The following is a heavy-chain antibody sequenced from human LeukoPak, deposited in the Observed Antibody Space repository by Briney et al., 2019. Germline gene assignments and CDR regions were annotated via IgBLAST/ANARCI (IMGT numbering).Heavy chain of an antibody. V-gene: IGHV3-30*03. Sequence: GRSLRLSCAASGFTFSSYGMHWVRQAPGKGLEWVAIISYDGSNKYYPDSVKGRFTTSRDNSKNTLYFQMNSLRAEDTAVYYCAREYCSSTSCYGAFDTWGQGTMVTVSS. CDR1: GFTFSSYG. CDR3: AREYCSSTSCYGAFDT. D-gene: IGHD2-2*01. J-gene: IGHJ3*02. CDR2: ISYDGSNK.